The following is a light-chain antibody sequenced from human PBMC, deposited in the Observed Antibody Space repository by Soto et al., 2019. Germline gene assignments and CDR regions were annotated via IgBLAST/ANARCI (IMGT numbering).Light chain of an antibody. CDR1: ESVGSF. CDR3: QQFYDYPLT. J-gene: IGKJ4*01. CDR2: DAS. Sequence: ETVLTQSPATLSLSPGERATLSCRASESVGSFLAWYRQKPGQAPRLLIFDASNRATGIPVRFSGSGSGTDFTLTISGLQPEDFATYYCQQFYDYPLTFGGGTKVDIK. V-gene: IGKV3-11*01.